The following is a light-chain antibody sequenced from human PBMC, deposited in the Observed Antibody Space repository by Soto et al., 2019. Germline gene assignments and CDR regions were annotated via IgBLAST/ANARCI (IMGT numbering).Light chain of an antibody. V-gene: IGKV2-28*01. J-gene: IGKJ5*01. CDR2: LGS. CDR3: VQALQTPPT. CDR1: QSLLHSNGYNY. Sequence: DIVMTQSPLSLPVTPGEPASISCRSSQSLLHSNGYNYLDWYLQKPGQCPQLLIYLGSNRASGVPDRVRGSGSGTDFTLIISRVEAEDVGVYYCVQALQTPPTFGQGTRLEIK.